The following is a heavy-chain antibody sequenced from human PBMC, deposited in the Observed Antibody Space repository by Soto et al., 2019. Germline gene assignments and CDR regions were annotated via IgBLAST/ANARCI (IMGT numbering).Heavy chain of an antibody. V-gene: IGHV1-2*02. CDR2: LNRNSGGT. J-gene: IGHJ3*01. CDR3: ARDRRFYDSGTSDIANDAFDV. CDR1: GYTFTGYH. Sequence: ASVKVSCKASGYTFTGYHMHWVRQAPGQGLAWMGWLNRNSGGTHYAQKFQGMVTMTRETSISTAYIEGSRLRSDETAVYYCARDRRFYDSGTSDIANDAFDVWGQGTMVTVSS. D-gene: IGHD3-22*01.